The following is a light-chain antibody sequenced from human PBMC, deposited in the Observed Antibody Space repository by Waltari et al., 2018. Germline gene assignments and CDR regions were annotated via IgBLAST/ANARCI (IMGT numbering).Light chain of an antibody. CDR3: QQSYSSLIT. J-gene: IGKJ3*01. CDR2: AAS. V-gene: IGKV1-39*01. Sequence: DIQMTQSPSSLSASVGDRVTITCRASQSISTYLNWYQQKPGKAPKLLMYAASSLQSGVPSRFSGSGSGTDFTLTISSLQPEDFATYYCQQSYSSLITFGPGTKVHIK. CDR1: QSISTY.